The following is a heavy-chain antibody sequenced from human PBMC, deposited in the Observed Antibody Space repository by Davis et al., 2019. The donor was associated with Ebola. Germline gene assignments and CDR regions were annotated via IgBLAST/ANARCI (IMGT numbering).Heavy chain of an antibody. CDR3: ARSNYGSGSYDS. D-gene: IGHD3-10*01. V-gene: IGHV4-59*01. Sequence: SETLSLTCTASGGSISSYYWSWIRQPPGKGLEWIGYIHYSGDTKSNPSLKSRVTISVDTSKNQFSLKLNSVTASDTAVFYCARSNYGSGSYDSWGQGALVTVSS. J-gene: IGHJ5*01. CDR2: IHYSGDT. CDR1: GGSISSYY.